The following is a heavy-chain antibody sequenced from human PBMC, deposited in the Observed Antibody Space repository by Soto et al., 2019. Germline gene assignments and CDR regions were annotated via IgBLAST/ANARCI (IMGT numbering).Heavy chain of an antibody. D-gene: IGHD5-12*01. J-gene: IGHJ4*02. CDR1: GFTFDDYA. CDR3: AKDGLVGGYSGYDLPPIFDY. CDR2: ISWNSGSI. Sequence: PGCSLRLSCAASGFTFDDYAMHCVRQAPGKGLEWVSGISWNSGSIGYADSVKGRFTISRDNAKNSLYLQMNSLRAEDTALYYCAKDGLVGGYSGYDLPPIFDYWGQGTLVTVSS. V-gene: IGHV3-9*01.